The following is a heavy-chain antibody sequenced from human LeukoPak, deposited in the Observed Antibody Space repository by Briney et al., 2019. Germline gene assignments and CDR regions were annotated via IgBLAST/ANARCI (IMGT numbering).Heavy chain of an antibody. V-gene: IGHV1-24*01. CDR2: FDPEDGET. CDR3: ATGGHYYDSSGYWGWFDP. CDR1: GYTLTELS. J-gene: IGHJ5*02. Sequence: ASVKVSCKVSGYTLTELSMHWVRQAPGKGLEWMGGFDPEDGETIYAQKFQGRVTMTEDTSTDTAYMELSSLRSEDTAVYYCATGGHYYDSSGYWGWFDPWGQGTLVTVSS. D-gene: IGHD3-22*01.